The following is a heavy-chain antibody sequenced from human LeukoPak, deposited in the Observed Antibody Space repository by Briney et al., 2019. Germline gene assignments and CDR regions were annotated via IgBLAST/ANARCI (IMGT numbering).Heavy chain of an antibody. J-gene: IGHJ6*04. V-gene: IGHV4-4*02. CDR2: IYYRGST. CDR1: GGSISSSNW. CDR3: ARDLTSVDV. Sequence: SETLSLTCAVSGGSISSSNWWSWVRQPPGKGLEWIGTIYYRGSTYYSPSLKSRVTISVDTSKNQFSLKLNSLTAADTAVYYCARDLTSVDVWGRGTTVTVSS. D-gene: IGHD1-14*01.